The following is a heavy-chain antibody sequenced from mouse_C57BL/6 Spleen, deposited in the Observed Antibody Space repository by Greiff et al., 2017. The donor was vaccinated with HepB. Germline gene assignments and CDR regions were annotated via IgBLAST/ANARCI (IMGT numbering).Heavy chain of an antibody. V-gene: IGHV1-55*01. CDR3: ARRGPLTYCAY. CDR1: GYTFTSYW. CDR2: IYPGSGST. J-gene: IGHJ3*01. D-gene: IGHD4-1*01. Sequence: QVHVKQSGAELVKPGASVKMSCKASGYTFTSYWITWVKQRPGQGLEWIGDIYPGSGSTNYNEKFKSKATLTVDTSSSTAYMQLSSLTSEDSAVYYCARRGPLTYCAYWGQGTLVTVSA.